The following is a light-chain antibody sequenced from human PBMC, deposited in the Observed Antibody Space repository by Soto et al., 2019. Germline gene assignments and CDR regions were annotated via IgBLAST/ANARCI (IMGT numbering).Light chain of an antibody. J-gene: IGKJ5*01. CDR2: DAS. V-gene: IGKV3-15*01. CDR1: QSVRSN. CDR3: QQYNNWPPIT. Sequence: EIVMTQSPATVSVSPGERATLSCRASQSVRSNLAWYQQRPGQAPRLLIYDASSRATDIPARFSGSGSVTEFTLTISSLQSEDFAVYYCQQYNNWPPITFGQGTRLEIK.